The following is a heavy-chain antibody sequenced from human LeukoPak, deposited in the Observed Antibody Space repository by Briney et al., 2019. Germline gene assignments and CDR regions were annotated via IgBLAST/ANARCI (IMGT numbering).Heavy chain of an antibody. Sequence: GGSLRLSCAASGFTVSSNYMSWVRQAPGKGLEWVSVIYSGGSTYYADSVKGRFTISRHNSKNTLYLQMNSLRPEDTAVYYYARLLRYFDWLGYFDLWGRGTLVTVSS. CDR3: ARLLRYFDWLGYFDL. CDR2: IYSGGST. J-gene: IGHJ2*01. CDR1: GFTVSSNY. V-gene: IGHV3-53*04. D-gene: IGHD3-9*01.